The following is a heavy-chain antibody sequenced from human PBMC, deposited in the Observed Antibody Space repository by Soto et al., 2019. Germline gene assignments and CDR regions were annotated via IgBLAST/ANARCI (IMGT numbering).Heavy chain of an antibody. V-gene: IGHV3-30-3*01. CDR2: ISYDGSNK. CDR1: GFTFSSYA. J-gene: IGHJ4*02. D-gene: IGHD6-19*01. CDR3: ARDGCSGWRFDY. Sequence: QVQLVESGGGVVQPGRSLRLSCAASGFTFSSYAMHWVRQAPGKGLEWVAVISYDGSNKYYADSVKGRFTISRDNSKNTLYLQMNSLRAQDTAVYYCARDGCSGWRFDYWGQGTLVTVSS.